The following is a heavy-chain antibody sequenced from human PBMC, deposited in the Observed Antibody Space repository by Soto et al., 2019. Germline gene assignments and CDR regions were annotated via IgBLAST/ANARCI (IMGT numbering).Heavy chain of an antibody. D-gene: IGHD3-10*01. J-gene: IGHJ5*02. Sequence: GGSLRLSCAASGFTFSSYSMNWVRQAPGRGLEWVSSISGSGTYINYADSVKGRFTISRDNAKNSLYLQMNSLRAEDTAIYYCARQRSPEGWFDPWGQGTLVTVSS. CDR3: ARQRSPEGWFDP. CDR2: ISGSGTYI. V-gene: IGHV3-21*04. CDR1: GFTFSSYS.